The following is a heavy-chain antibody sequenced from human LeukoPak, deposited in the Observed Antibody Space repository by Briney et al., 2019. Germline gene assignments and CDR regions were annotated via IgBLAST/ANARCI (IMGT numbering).Heavy chain of an antibody. CDR1: GYTFTAYY. V-gene: IGHV1-2*02. CDR3: ARDRGGAVTAY. CDR2: INPISGGT. J-gene: IGHJ4*02. D-gene: IGHD1-26*01. Sequence: ASVKVSCKASGYTFTAYYIHWMRQAPGQGLEWMGWINPISGGTDYAQKFQGRVTVTRDTSISTTYMELNSLRSDDTAVYYCARDRGGAVTAYWGQGTLVTVSS.